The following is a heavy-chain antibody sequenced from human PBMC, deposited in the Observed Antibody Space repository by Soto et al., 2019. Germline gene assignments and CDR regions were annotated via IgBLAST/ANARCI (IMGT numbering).Heavy chain of an antibody. Sequence: EVQLVESGGGLVQTGGSLRLSCAASGFTLSRYWMKWVRQAPGKGLEWVANIKQDGSETYYVDSVKGRFTISRDNAKNSLFLQMNSLRAEDTAVYYCAGGSGWLSDSWGQGTLVTVSS. V-gene: IGHV3-7*05. CDR1: GFTLSRYW. CDR2: IKQDGSET. D-gene: IGHD6-19*01. CDR3: AGGSGWLSDS. J-gene: IGHJ4*02.